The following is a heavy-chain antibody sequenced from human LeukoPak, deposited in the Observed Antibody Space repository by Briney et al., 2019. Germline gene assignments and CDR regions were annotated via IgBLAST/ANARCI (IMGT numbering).Heavy chain of an antibody. V-gene: IGHV3-43*02. Sequence: GGSLRLSCAASGGTFNSYAMRWVRQAPGKGLEWVSLISGDGGSTYYADSVKGRFTISRDNSKNSLYLQMNSLRTEDTALYYCANAMKLGSSSGPGDRYFDYWGQGTLVTVSS. D-gene: IGHD6-19*01. CDR1: GGTFNSYA. CDR3: ANAMKLGSSSGPGDRYFDY. J-gene: IGHJ4*02. CDR2: ISGDGGST.